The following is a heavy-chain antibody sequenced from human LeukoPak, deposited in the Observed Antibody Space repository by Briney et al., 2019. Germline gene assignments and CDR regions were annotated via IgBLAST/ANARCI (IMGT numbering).Heavy chain of an antibody. CDR3: ARGTSGAGPS. V-gene: IGHV4-59*01. J-gene: IGHJ4*02. D-gene: IGHD3-16*01. CDR2: IYYSGST. CDR1: GDSISSYY. Sequence: PSETLSLTCTVSGDSISSYYWSWIRQPPGKGLEWIGYIYYSGSTNYNPSLKSRVTISVDTSKNQFSLKLSSVTAADTAVYYCARGTSGAGPSWGQGTLVTVSS.